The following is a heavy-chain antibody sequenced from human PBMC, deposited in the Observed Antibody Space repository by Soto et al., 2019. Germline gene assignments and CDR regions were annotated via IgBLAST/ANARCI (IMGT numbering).Heavy chain of an antibody. Sequence: PGGSLRLSCAASGFTFSSYSMNWVRQAPGKGLEWVSYISSSSSTIYYADSVKGRFTISRDNAKNSLYLQMNSLRDEDTAVYYCARDTQDDFWSGYYRDYWGQGTLVTSPQ. CDR2: ISSSSSTI. D-gene: IGHD3-3*01. J-gene: IGHJ4*02. CDR1: GFTFSSYS. CDR3: ARDTQDDFWSGYYRDY. V-gene: IGHV3-48*02.